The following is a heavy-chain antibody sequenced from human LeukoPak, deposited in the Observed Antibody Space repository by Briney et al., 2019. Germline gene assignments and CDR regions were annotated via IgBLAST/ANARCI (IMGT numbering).Heavy chain of an antibody. CDR3: APGVTPPYYFDY. Sequence: PGGFLRLSCAASGFTFSSYAMHWVRQAPGKGLEWVAAISYDGSNKYYADSVKGRFTISRDNSKNTLYLQMNSLRAEDTAVYYCAPGVTPPYYFDYWGQGTLVTVSS. V-gene: IGHV3-30-3*01. J-gene: IGHJ4*02. CDR1: GFTFSSYA. D-gene: IGHD5-18*01. CDR2: ISYDGSNK.